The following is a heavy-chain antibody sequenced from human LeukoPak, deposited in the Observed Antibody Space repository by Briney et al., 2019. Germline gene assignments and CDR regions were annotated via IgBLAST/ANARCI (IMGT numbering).Heavy chain of an antibody. V-gene: IGHV3-33*06. CDR3: AKAFGSSWYWYFDL. D-gene: IGHD6-13*01. CDR2: IWYVGSNK. J-gene: IGHJ2*01. CDR1: GFTFSSYG. Sequence: GRSLRLSCAASGFTFSSYGMHWVRQAPGKGLEWVAGIWYVGSNKYYADAVKGRLTISRDNSKNTLYLQMTSLRAEDTAVYYCAKAFGSSWYWYFDLWGRGTLVTVSS.